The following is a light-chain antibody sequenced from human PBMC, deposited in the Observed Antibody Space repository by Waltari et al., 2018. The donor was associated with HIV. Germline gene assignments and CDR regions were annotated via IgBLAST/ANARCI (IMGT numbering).Light chain of an antibody. V-gene: IGLV1-40*01. CDR1: TSNIETPYD. CDR3: QSYDSSLTAVI. CDR2: GNN. J-gene: IGLJ2*01. Sequence: QSVLTQPPSVSVAPGQSVSISCTGTTSNIETPYDVPWYQQLPGAAPKLLVYGNNNRPSGVPARFSGSKSGTSASLAITGLQSEDEAFYYCQSYDSSLTAVIFGGGTKLTVL.